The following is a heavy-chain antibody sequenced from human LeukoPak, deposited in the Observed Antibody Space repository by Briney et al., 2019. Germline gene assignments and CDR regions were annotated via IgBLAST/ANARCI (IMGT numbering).Heavy chain of an antibody. CDR2: ISSSSSYI. CDR1: GFTFSSYS. V-gene: IGHV3-21*01. CDR3: ARVGAYCGGDCYSDY. Sequence: GGSLRLSCAASGFTFSSYSMNWVRQAPGKGLERVSSISSSSSYIYYADSVKGRFTISRDNAKNSLYLQMNSLRAEDTAVYYCARVGAYCGGDCYSDYWGQGTLVTVSS. J-gene: IGHJ4*02. D-gene: IGHD2-21*02.